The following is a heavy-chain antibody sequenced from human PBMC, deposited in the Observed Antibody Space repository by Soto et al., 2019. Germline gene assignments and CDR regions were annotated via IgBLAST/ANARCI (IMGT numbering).Heavy chain of an antibody. CDR2: INPNSGGT. V-gene: IGHV1-2*02. CDR1: GCTFTGYY. CDR3: ARDLLHSRPPDWYFDL. Sequence: QVQLVQSGAEVKKPGASVKVSGKASGCTFTGYYMHWVRQAPGQGLEWMGCINPNSGGTNYAQKFQGRVTMTRDTSISPAYMELSRLRSDDTAGYYCARDLLHSRPPDWYFDLWGRGTLVTVSS. D-gene: IGHD1-1*01. J-gene: IGHJ2*01.